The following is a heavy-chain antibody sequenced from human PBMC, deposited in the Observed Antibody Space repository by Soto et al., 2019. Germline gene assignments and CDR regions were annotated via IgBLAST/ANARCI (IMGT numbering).Heavy chain of an antibody. CDR2: IYYSGST. CDR3: ATSNWFDP. V-gene: IGHV4-39*01. J-gene: IGHJ5*02. CDR1: XXXXXXXXXX. Sequence: QLQLQESGPGLVKPSETLSLTCTXXXXXXXXXXXXWGWIRQPAGKGLEWIGTIYYSGSTYYNPXXXXXXTXXXXXXXXXXXXXXXSVTAADXAVYYCATSNWFDPWGQGTLVTVSS. D-gene: IGHD3-10*01.